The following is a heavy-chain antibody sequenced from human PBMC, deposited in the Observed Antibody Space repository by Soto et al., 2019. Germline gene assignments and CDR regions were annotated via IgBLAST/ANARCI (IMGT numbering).Heavy chain of an antibody. V-gene: IGHV3-48*02. CDR1: GFIFRPYS. J-gene: IGHJ4*02. Sequence: GGALRLSSAASGFIFRPYSMNWVRQAPGKGLEWVAFISGSGSPIYYADSVQGRFTISRYNAANSLYLQMNSLTDEDTGVYYCARVRGHSYGYADYWGQGTLVTVSS. CDR3: ARVRGHSYGYADY. D-gene: IGHD5-18*01. CDR2: ISGSGSPI.